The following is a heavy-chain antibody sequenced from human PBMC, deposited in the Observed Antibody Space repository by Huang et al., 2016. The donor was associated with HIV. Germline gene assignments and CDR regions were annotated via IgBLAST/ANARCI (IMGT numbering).Heavy chain of an antibody. CDR3: ARVANWAHWYFDL. J-gene: IGHJ2*01. D-gene: IGHD7-27*01. CDR1: GGTFSSYA. V-gene: IGHV1-69*13. CDR2: CVPSFDTA. Sequence: QVQLVQSGAEVKKPGSSVKVSCKASGGTFSSYAISWVRQAPGQGLEWMGGCVPSFDTANYAQKFQGRVTITADESTGTAYMELSSLRSEDTAVYYCARVANWAHWYFDLWGRGTLVTVSS.